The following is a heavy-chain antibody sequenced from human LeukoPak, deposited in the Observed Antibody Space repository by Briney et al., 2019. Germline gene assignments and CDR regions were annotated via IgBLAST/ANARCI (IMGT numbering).Heavy chain of an antibody. CDR2: IYYTGTT. J-gene: IGHJ4*02. CDR1: GGSILSSSYY. V-gene: IGHV4-61*01. D-gene: IGHD3-22*01. CDR3: ARFSKYSDTSARYLDY. Sequence: NASETLSLTCTVSGGSILSSSYYWSWVRQSPEKGLESIGFIYYTGTTYYNPSLKSRLTKSIDTSQNQFSLRLTSVTAADTAVYYCARFSKYSDTSARYLDYWGQGTLVSVSS.